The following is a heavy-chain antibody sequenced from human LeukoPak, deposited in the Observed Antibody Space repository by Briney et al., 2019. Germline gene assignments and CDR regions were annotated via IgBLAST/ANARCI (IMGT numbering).Heavy chain of an antibody. D-gene: IGHD2-21*01. CDR3: ARVVESVDYYYYYYMDV. J-gene: IGHJ6*03. CDR1: GGSISSGDYY. CDR2: IYYSGST. V-gene: IGHV4-30-4*08. Sequence: SETLSLTCTVSGGSISSGDYYWSWIRQPPGKGLEWIGYIYYSGSTYYNPSLKSRVTISVDTSKNQFSLKLSSVTAADTAVYYCARVVESVDYYYYYYMDVWGKGTTVTVSS.